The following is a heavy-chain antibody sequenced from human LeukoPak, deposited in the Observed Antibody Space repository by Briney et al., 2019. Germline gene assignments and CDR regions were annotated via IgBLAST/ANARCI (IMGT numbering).Heavy chain of an antibody. CDR1: GFAFSNYA. V-gene: IGHV3-23*01. D-gene: IGHD3-10*01. J-gene: IGHJ3*02. Sequence: GGSLRLSCAASGFAFSNYAMSWVRQAPGKGLEWVSSLSGGGDSRYYADSVMGRFTISRDNSKNTLYLQMNSLRAEDTAVYYCAKDRGLGAFDIWGQGTMVIVSS. CDR3: AKDRGLGAFDI. CDR2: LSGGGDSR.